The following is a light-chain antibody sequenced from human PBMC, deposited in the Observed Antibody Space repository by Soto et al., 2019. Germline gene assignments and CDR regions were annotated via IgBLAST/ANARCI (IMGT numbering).Light chain of an antibody. CDR2: YEI. Sequence: YELTQPPSVSVAPGMTARITCGGSDIGSKSVHWYQQKPGQAPVLVIYYEIDRPSGIPERFSGSNSGNTATLTITRVDAGDEADYYCHVWDSDTNHVVFGGGTKLTVL. J-gene: IGLJ2*01. CDR3: HVWDSDTNHVV. CDR1: DIGSKS. V-gene: IGLV3-21*01.